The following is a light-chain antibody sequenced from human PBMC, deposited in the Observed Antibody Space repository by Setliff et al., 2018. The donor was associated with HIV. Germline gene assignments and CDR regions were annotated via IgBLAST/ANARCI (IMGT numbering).Light chain of an antibody. Sequence: QSALAQPASVSGSPGQSITISCTGTSSDVGGYNYVCWYQQHPGKAPKLMIYEVSNRPSGVSNRFSGSKSGNTASLTISGLQAEDEADYYCTSYTSSSTLVFGGGTKVTV. CDR2: EVS. CDR1: SSDVGGYNY. V-gene: IGLV2-14*01. CDR3: TSYTSSSTLV. J-gene: IGLJ3*02.